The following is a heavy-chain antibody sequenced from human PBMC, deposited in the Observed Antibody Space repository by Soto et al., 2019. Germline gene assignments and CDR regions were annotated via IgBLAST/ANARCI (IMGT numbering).Heavy chain of an antibody. Sequence: EAQLLESGGGLVQPGGSLRLSCVASGFTFNYYDVTWVRRAPGKGLDWVSTISDTGRDTYFGDSVRGRFSISSDKSRKAVYLQMHSLTVDDTALYYCATSSERLSLVTLGGLIPLGFDYWGQGILVTVSS. CDR2: ISDTGRDT. J-gene: IGHJ4*02. CDR3: ATSSERLSLVTLGGLIPLGFDY. V-gene: IGHV3-23*01. D-gene: IGHD3-16*01. CDR1: GFTFNYYD.